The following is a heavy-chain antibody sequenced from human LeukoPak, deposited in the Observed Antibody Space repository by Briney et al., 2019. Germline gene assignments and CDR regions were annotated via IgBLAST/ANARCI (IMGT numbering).Heavy chain of an antibody. CDR2: IYYSGNT. Sequence: SETLSLTCTVSGGSISSYYWSWIRQPPGKGLEWIGYIYYSGNTNYNPSLKSRVTISLDTSKNQFSLKLSSVTAADTAVYYCARGPSTLNYYHLGSYYNYWGQGTLVTVSS. J-gene: IGHJ4*02. D-gene: IGHD3-10*01. CDR3: ARGPSTLNYYHLGSYYNY. CDR1: GGSISSYY. V-gene: IGHV4-59*12.